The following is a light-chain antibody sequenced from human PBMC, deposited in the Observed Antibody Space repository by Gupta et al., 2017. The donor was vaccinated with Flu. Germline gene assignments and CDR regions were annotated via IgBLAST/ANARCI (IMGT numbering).Light chain of an antibody. CDR1: QIINTY. V-gene: IGKV1-39*01. Sequence: DIQMTQSPSSLSASVGDRVTITCRSSQIINTYLNWKQQKPGKAPKLLIYDAATWQSGVPSRFSGSGYVADFTLTISILQPEDFATYYWQYSYNTPTFGQGTRLESK. J-gene: IGKJ5*01. CDR2: DAA. CDR3: QYSYNTPT.